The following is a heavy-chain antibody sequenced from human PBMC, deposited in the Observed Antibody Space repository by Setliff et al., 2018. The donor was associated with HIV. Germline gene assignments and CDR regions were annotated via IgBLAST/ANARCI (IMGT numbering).Heavy chain of an antibody. V-gene: IGHV4-61*01. CDR1: GDSVSSRSYY. D-gene: IGHD3-16*01. J-gene: IGHJ4*02. Sequence: PSETLSLTCTVSGDSVSSRSYYWSWIRQPPGKGLEWIGYIYYSGSTYYKPSLNSRVTISVDTSKNQFSLKLTSVTAADAAVYFCARDLDFVWGAPADWGQGTLVTVSS. CDR3: ARDLDFVWGAPAD. CDR2: IYYSGST.